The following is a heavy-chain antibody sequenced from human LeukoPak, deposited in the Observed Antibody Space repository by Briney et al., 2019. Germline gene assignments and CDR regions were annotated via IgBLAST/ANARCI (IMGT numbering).Heavy chain of an antibody. CDR3: ANLVVIVGTRAFDI. J-gene: IGHJ3*02. V-gene: IGHV3-23*01. D-gene: IGHD3-22*01. CDR2: ISGSGGST. Sequence: PGGSLRLSCAASGFTFSNYAMNWVRQAPGKGLEWVSGISGSGGSTYYADSVKGRFTISRDNSKKTLYLQMNSLRAEDTAVYYCANLVVIVGTRAFDIWGQGTMVTVSS. CDR1: GFTFSNYA.